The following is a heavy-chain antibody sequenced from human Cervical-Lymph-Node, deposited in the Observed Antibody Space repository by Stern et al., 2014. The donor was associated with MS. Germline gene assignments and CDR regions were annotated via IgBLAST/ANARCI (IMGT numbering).Heavy chain of an antibody. V-gene: IGHV3-7*01. CDR2: VNQDGSER. CDR3: TRDRGAGATDY. CDR1: GFTFSESW. Sequence: EVKLEESGGGLVQPGGSLRLSCGASGFTFSESWMTWVRQAPGKGLEWAAHVNQDGSERYYLASVKGRFTVSRDNTKNLLYLQMNSLRAEDTAVYYCTRDRGAGATDYWGQGTLVTVSS. J-gene: IGHJ4*02. D-gene: IGHD1-26*01.